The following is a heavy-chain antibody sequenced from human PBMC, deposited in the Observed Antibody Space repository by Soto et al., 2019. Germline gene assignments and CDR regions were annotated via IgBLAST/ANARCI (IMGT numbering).Heavy chain of an antibody. CDR2: TNYRSKWYK. D-gene: IGHD6-13*01. CDR3: ARVSGYGSNIYYYGMDV. Sequence: SQTLSLTCAISGDSVSSNSAAWNWVRQSPSRGLEWLGRTNYRSKWYKDYAASVKSRITINADTSKNQFSLQLNSVTPEDTAVYYCARVSGYGSNIYYYGMDVWGQGTTVTVSS. V-gene: IGHV6-1*01. J-gene: IGHJ6*02. CDR1: GDSVSSNSAA.